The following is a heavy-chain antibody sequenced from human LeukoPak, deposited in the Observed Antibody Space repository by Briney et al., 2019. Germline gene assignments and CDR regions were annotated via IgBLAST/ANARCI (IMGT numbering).Heavy chain of an antibody. Sequence: PGGSLRLSCAASGFTFSDYAMNWVRQAPGKGLEWVSYIGVGSSTKYYADSVKGRFTISRDNAKNSLYLQMNSLRAEDTAVYYCARGYDILTNAFDYWGQGTLVTVSS. D-gene: IGHD3-9*01. CDR1: GFTFSDYA. J-gene: IGHJ4*02. CDR3: ARGYDILTNAFDY. CDR2: IGVGSSTK. V-gene: IGHV3-48*04.